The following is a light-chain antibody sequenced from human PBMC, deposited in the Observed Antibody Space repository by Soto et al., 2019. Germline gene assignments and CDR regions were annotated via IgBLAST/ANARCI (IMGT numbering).Light chain of an antibody. CDR3: QQYNSYS. Sequence: EIVLTQSPATVSVSPGERATLSCRASRSVGVYFAWYQQKPGQAPRLLIYDASNRATGIPARFSGSGSGTDFTLTISSLQPEDSAVYYCQQYNSYSFGGGTKVEIK. CDR1: RSVGVY. J-gene: IGKJ4*01. CDR2: DAS. V-gene: IGKV3D-15*01.